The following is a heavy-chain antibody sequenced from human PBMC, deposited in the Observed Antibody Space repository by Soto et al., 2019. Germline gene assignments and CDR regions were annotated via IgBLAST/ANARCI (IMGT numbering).Heavy chain of an antibody. Sequence: SETLSLTCTVSGGSVSSGSYYWSWIRQPPGKGLEWIGYIYYSGSTNYNPSLKSRVTISVDTSKNQFSLKLSSVTAADTAVYYCARDETTVADYWGQGTLVTVPQ. CDR2: IYYSGST. CDR3: ARDETTVADY. D-gene: IGHD4-17*01. CDR1: GGSVSSGSYY. J-gene: IGHJ4*02. V-gene: IGHV4-61*01.